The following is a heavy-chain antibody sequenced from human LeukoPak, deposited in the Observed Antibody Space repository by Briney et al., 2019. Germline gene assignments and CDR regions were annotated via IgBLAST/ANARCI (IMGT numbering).Heavy chain of an antibody. CDR2: INTDESST. CDR3: ARGSGSYGLDWFAP. CDR1: GFTFSTYW. V-gene: IGHV3-74*01. J-gene: IGHJ5*02. D-gene: IGHD6-6*01. Sequence: GGSLRLSRAASGFTFSTYWMDWVRHAPGKGLVWVSRINTDESSTSYADSVKGRFTISRDNAKNTLYLQMNSLRAEDTAVYYCARGSGSYGLDWFAPWGQRTLVTVSS.